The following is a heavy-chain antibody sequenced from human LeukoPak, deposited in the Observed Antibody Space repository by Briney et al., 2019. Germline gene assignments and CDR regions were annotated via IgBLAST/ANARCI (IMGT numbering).Heavy chain of an antibody. V-gene: IGHV4-34*01. Sequence: SETLSLTCAVYGGPFSGYYWRWIRQPPGKGLEWIGEINHSGSTNHNPSLKSRGTISVDTSKNQFSLKLSSVTAADTAVYYCARAPVAATLNWFDPWGQGTLVTVSS. CDR1: GGPFSGYY. D-gene: IGHD2-15*01. CDR2: INHSGST. CDR3: ARAPVAATLNWFDP. J-gene: IGHJ5*02.